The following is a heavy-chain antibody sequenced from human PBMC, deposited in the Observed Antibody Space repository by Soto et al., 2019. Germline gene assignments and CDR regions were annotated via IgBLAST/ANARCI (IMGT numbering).Heavy chain of an antibody. V-gene: IGHV4-31*03. CDR2: IYYNGYT. Sequence: SETLSLTCTVSGGSISSGTCYWSWIRQHPGKGLEWIGYIYYNGYTYYNPSLKSRIAISVDTSKNQFSLKLGSVTAADTAVYYCARDLSYGGYSRAMDVWGQGTTVTVSS. CDR1: GGSISSGTCY. D-gene: IGHD2-21*02. CDR3: ARDLSYGGYSRAMDV. J-gene: IGHJ6*02.